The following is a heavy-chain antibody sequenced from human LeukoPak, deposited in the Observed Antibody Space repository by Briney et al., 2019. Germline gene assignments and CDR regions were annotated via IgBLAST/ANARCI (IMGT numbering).Heavy chain of an antibody. CDR1: GCTFSSYA. CDR2: ISGSGGST. D-gene: IGHD1-26*01. CDR3: ARGGSYLSAFDI. Sequence: GGSLRLSCAASGCTFSSYAMSWVREAPGKGLEWVSAISGSGGSTYYADSVKGRFTISRDNAKNSLYLQMNSLRAEDTAVYYCARGGSYLSAFDIWGQGTMVTVSS. J-gene: IGHJ3*02. V-gene: IGHV3-23*01.